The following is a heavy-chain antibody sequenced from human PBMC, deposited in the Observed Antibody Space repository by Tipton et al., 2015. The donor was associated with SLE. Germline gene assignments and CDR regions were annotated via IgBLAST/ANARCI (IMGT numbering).Heavy chain of an antibody. D-gene: IGHD3-3*01. CDR1: GGSITNTIYY. Sequence: LSLTCTVSGGSITNTIYYWGWIRQPPGKGLEWIGTIYYSGSTYYNPSLKSRVTISVDTSKNQFSLRLSSVTAADTAVYYCARLESKAGYYYYYMDVWGKGTTVTVSS. CDR2: IYYSGST. CDR3: ARLESKAGYYYYYMDV. J-gene: IGHJ6*03. V-gene: IGHV4-39*07.